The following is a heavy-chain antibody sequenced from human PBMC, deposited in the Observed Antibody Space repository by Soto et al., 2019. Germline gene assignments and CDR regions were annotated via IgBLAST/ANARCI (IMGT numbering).Heavy chain of an antibody. J-gene: IGHJ5*02. CDR1: GYSFTNYW. V-gene: IGHV5-51*03. Sequence: EVQLVQSGAEVKKPGESLKISCKASGYSFTNYWIAWVRQMPGKGLEWMGIIYPGDSDNKYSPSFQGQVTISVDKSNNTAYLQWSSLKASDTAMYYCARRNGDGSGSRGFDPWGQGTLVTVSS. CDR2: IYPGDSDN. CDR3: ARRNGDGSGSRGFDP. D-gene: IGHD3-10*01.